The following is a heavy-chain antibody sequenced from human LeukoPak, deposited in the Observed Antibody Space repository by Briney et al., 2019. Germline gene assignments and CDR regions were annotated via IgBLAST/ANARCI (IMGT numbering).Heavy chain of an antibody. J-gene: IGHJ5*02. D-gene: IGHD6-19*01. CDR1: GFTFSRYA. CDR2: INSDGSST. CDR3: ARSHSGWYGGWFDP. V-gene: IGHV3-74*01. Sequence: GMSLRLSCAASGFTFSRYAMHWVRQAPGKGLVWVSRINSDGSSTSYADSVKGRFTISRDNAKNTLYLQMNSLRAEDTAVYYCARSHSGWYGGWFDPWGQGTLVTVSS.